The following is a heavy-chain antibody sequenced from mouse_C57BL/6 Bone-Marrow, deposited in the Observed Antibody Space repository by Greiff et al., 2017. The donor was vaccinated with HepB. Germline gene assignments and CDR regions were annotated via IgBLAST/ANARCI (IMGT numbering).Heavy chain of an antibody. D-gene: IGHD1-1*01. CDR2: ISGGGGNT. CDR3: ARRNYGSSLYAMDY. Sequence: EVQGVESGGGLVKPGGSLKLSCAASGFTFSSYTMSWVRQTPEKRLEWVATISGGGGNTYYPDSVKGRFTISRDNAKNTLYLQMSSLRSEDTALYYCARRNYGSSLYAMDYWGQGTSVTVSS. V-gene: IGHV5-9*01. CDR1: GFTFSSYT. J-gene: IGHJ4*01.